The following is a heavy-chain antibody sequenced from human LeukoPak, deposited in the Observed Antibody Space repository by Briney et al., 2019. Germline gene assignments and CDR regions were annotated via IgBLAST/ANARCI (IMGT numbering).Heavy chain of an antibody. Sequence: GGSLRLSCAASGFTFRNYAMSWVRQAPGKGLEWVANIKQDESEKYYVDSVKGRFTISRDNAKNTLYVQINSLRAEDTAVYYCATSPRGGYEPFYFDYWGQGTLVTVSS. CDR3: ATSPRGGYEPFYFDY. CDR1: GFTFRNYA. D-gene: IGHD5-12*01. V-gene: IGHV3-7*01. CDR2: IKQDESEK. J-gene: IGHJ4*02.